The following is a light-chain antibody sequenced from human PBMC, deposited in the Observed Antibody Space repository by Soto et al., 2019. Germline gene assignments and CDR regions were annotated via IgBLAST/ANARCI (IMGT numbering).Light chain of an antibody. CDR1: SSNIGNNY. J-gene: IGLJ2*01. Sequence: QSVLTQPPSVSAAPGQKVTISCSGSSSNIGNNYVSWYQQLPGTAPKLLIYENNKRPSGIPDRFSGSKSGTSATLGITGLQTGDEADYYCGTWDSSLSAAYVVFGGGTQLTVL. CDR2: ENN. V-gene: IGLV1-51*02. CDR3: GTWDSSLSAAYVV.